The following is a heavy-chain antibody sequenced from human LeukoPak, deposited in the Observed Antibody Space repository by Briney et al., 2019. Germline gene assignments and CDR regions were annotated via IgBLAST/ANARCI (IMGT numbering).Heavy chain of an antibody. D-gene: IGHD3-10*01. J-gene: IGHJ4*02. V-gene: IGHV3-23*01. CDR3: AKSYDYGSDSSYMSFDC. Sequence: GGSLRLSCAASGFTFSSYAMSWVRQAPGKGLEWVSAITSGYTTHYADSVKGRFTISRDNSKNTLYLQMNSLRPEDTALYYCAKSYDYGSDSSYMSFDCWGQGALATVFS. CDR1: GFTFSSYA. CDR2: ITSGYTT.